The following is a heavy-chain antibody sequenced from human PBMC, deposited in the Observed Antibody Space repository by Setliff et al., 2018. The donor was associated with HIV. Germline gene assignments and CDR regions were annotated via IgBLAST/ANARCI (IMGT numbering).Heavy chain of an antibody. V-gene: IGHV4-39*01. D-gene: IGHD1-26*01. J-gene: IGHJ6*03. CDR3: ARFVRWELVATSTFFYYYMDV. CDR1: GASISSSSHH. CDR2: IYYTGST. Sequence: SETLSLTCTVSGASISSSSHHWAWIRQPPGKGLEYIGNIYYTGSTHHNPSLESRVATSVDTSKNQFSLKLSSVTAADTAVYYCARFVRWELVATSTFFYYYMDVWGKGTTVTVSS.